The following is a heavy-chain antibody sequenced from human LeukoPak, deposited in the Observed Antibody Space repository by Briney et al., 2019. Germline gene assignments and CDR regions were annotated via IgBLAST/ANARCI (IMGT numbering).Heavy chain of an antibody. D-gene: IGHD6-19*01. CDR1: GYTFTGYY. J-gene: IGHJ6*03. CDR3: ARDGGSGWIYYYYYYMDV. Sequence: GASVKVSCKASGYTFTGYYMHWVRQAPGQGLEWMGWINPNSGGTNYAQKFQGRVTMTRDTSISTACMELSRLRSDDTAVYYCARDGGSGWIYYYYYYMDVWGKGTTVTVSS. CDR2: INPNSGGT. V-gene: IGHV1-2*02.